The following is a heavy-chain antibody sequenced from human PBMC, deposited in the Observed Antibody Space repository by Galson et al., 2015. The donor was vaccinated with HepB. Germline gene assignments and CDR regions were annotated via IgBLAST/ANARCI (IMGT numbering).Heavy chain of an antibody. CDR1: GGTFSSYA. V-gene: IGHV1-69*13. CDR3: ARVVTIFGVNWFDP. Sequence: SVKVSCKASGGTFSSYAISWVRQAPGQGLEWMGGIIPIFGTANYAQKFQGRVTITADESTSTAYMELSSLRSEDAAVYYCARVVTIFGVNWFDPWGQGTLVAVSS. CDR2: IIPIFGTA. D-gene: IGHD3-3*01. J-gene: IGHJ5*02.